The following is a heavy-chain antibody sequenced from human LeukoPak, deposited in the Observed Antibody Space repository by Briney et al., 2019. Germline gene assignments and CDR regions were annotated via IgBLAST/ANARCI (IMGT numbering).Heavy chain of an antibody. Sequence: GASLRLSCAASGFTFKNYAMSWVRQAPGKGLKWVSAITGSGGTTFYADSVKGRFTISRDNSMNTLYLQMNSLRAEDTAVYYCAKWGDYDILTGYYDPDYWGQGTLVTVSS. CDR3: AKWGDYDILTGYYDPDY. D-gene: IGHD3-9*01. CDR2: ITGSGGTT. J-gene: IGHJ4*02. V-gene: IGHV3-23*01. CDR1: GFTFKNYA.